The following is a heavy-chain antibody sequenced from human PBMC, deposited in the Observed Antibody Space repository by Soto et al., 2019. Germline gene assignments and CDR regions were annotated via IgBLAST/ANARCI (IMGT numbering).Heavy chain of an antibody. CDR2: IYYSGST. Sequence: PSETLSLTCTVSGGSISSSSYYWGWIRQPPGKGLEWIGSIYYSGSTYYNPSLKSRVTISVDTSKNQFSLKLSSVTAADTAVYYCARRGSGSYYGYYYYGMDVWGQGTTVTVSS. CDR3: ARRGSGSYYGYYYYGMDV. J-gene: IGHJ6*02. CDR1: GGSISSSSYY. D-gene: IGHD3-10*01. V-gene: IGHV4-39*01.